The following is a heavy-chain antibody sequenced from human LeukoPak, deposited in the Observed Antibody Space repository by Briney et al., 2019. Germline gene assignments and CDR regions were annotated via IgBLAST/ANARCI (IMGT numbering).Heavy chain of an antibody. J-gene: IGHJ4*02. CDR3: ARHSRIVWELVVEYHFDY. V-gene: IGHV4-59*08. Sequence: SGTLSLTCTVSGGSISSYYWSWIRQPPGKGLEWIGYIYYSGSTNYNPSLKSRVTISVDTSKNQFSLKLSSVTAADTAVYYCARHSRIVWELVVEYHFDYWGQGTLVTVSS. CDR1: GGSISSYY. CDR2: IYYSGST. D-gene: IGHD1-26*01.